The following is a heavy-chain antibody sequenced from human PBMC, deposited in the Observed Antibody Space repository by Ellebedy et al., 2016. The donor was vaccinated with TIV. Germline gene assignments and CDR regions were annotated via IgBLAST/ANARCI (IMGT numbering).Heavy chain of an antibody. CDR1: GGSFSGYY. CDR3: ARVTNGVFRADP. J-gene: IGHJ5*02. Sequence: SETLSLXXAVYGGSFSGYYWSWIRQPPGKGLEWIGEINHSGSTYYNPSLKSRVTISVDRSKNQFSLKLSSVTAADTAVYYCARVTNGVFRADPWGQGTLVTVSS. V-gene: IGHV4-34*01. D-gene: IGHD2-8*01. CDR2: INHSGST.